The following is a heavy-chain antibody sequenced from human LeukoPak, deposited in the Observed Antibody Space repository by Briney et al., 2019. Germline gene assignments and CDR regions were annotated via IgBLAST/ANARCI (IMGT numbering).Heavy chain of an antibody. V-gene: IGHV4-34*01. Sequence: SETLSLTCAVYGGSFSGYYWSWIRQPPGKGLEWIGEINHNGSTNYNPSLKSRVTISVDTSKNQFSLKLSSVTAADTAVYYCARFEELHTYFDYWGQGTLVTVSS. D-gene: IGHD1-26*01. J-gene: IGHJ4*02. CDR1: GGSFSGYY. CDR2: INHNGST. CDR3: ARFEELHTYFDY.